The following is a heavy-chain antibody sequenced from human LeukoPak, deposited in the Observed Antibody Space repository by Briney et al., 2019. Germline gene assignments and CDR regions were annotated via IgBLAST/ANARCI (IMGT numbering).Heavy chain of an antibody. Sequence: SGGSLRLSYAASGFTFSNYAMSWLRQAPGKGLEWVSVISGSGGGTYYADSVKGRFTVSRDNSKNTLFLQMNSLRAEDTAVYYCATGLSENLRWYFGYWGQGTLVTVSS. CDR1: GFTFSNYA. V-gene: IGHV3-23*01. CDR3: ATGLSENLRWYFGY. CDR2: ISGSGGGT. D-gene: IGHD4-23*01. J-gene: IGHJ4*02.